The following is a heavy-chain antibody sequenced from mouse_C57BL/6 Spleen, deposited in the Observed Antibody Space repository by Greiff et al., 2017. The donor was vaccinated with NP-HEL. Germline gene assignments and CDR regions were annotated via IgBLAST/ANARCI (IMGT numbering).Heavy chain of an antibody. CDR1: GYTFTDYY. D-gene: IGHD2-4*01. V-gene: IGHV1-26*01. J-gene: IGHJ2*01. Sequence: EVQLQQSGPELVKPGASVKISCKASGYTFTDYYMNWVKQSHGKSLEWIGDINPNNGGTSYNQKFKGKATLTVDKSSSTAYMELRSLTSEDSAVYYCARIYDYDVFDYWGQGTTLTVSS. CDR2: INPNNGGT. CDR3: ARIYDYDVFDY.